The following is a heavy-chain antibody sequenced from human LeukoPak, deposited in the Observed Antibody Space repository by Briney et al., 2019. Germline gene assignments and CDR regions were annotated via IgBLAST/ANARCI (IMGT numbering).Heavy chain of an antibody. Sequence: GASVKVSCKASGYTFNSYDINWVRQATGQGLEWMGWMNPNSGNTGYAQKFQGRVTMTKNNSITTVYMELSSLRSEDTAVYYCARALSWTTESYYYMDVWGKGTTVTASS. CDR1: GYTFNSYD. J-gene: IGHJ6*03. CDR2: MNPNSGNT. CDR3: ARALSWTTESYYYMDV. V-gene: IGHV1-8*01. D-gene: IGHD3/OR15-3a*01.